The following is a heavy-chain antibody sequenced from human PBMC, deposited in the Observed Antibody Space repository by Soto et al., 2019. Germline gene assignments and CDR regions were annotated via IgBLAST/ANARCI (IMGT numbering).Heavy chain of an antibody. CDR3: ARVVVGSRLSLDY. CDR2: ISPIFGTP. CDR1: EGTFSSYT. Sequence: QVQLVQSGAEVKKPGSSVTVSCKASEGTFSSYTISWVRQAPGQGLEWMAGISPIFGTPTYAQKFQDRVTITADDSTMTAYMEMNRLTSEDTAVYYCARVVVGSRLSLDYWGQGTLVSSSS. J-gene: IGHJ4*02. V-gene: IGHV1-69*01. D-gene: IGHD1-26*01.